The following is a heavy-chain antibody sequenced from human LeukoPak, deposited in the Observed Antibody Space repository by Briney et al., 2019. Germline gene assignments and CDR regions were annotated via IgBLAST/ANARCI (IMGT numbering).Heavy chain of an antibody. CDR1: GFTFSSYG. D-gene: IGHD4/OR15-4a*01. CDR3: AKERDYGPADY. Sequence: GGSLRLSCAASGFTFSSYGMHWVRQAPGKGLEWVSGLSGSGGSTDYADSVKGRFTVSRDNSKNTLFLQMNSLRAEDTAIYYCAKERDYGPADYWGQGTLVTVSS. CDR2: LSGSGGST. V-gene: IGHV3-23*01. J-gene: IGHJ4*02.